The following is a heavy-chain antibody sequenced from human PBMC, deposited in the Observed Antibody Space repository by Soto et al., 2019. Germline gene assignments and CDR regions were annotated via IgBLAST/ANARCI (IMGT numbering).Heavy chain of an antibody. V-gene: IGHV3-33*01. Sequence: GGSLRLSCAASGFTFSSYGMHWVRQAPGKGLEWVAVIWYDGSNKYYADSVKGRFTISRDNSKNTLYLQMNSLRAEDTAVYYCAASAGRSAAVDYWGQGTLVTVSS. CDR3: AASAGRSAAVDY. D-gene: IGHD2-2*01. J-gene: IGHJ4*02. CDR2: IWYDGSNK. CDR1: GFTFSSYG.